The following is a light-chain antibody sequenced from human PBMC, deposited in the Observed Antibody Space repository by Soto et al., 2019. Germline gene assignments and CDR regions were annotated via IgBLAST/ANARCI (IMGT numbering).Light chain of an antibody. CDR3: QQFAASPRT. J-gene: IGKJ1*01. V-gene: IGKV3D-15*01. CDR2: GAS. Sequence: EIVMTQSPATLSVPPGERATLSCRASQSISTFLAWYQQKPGQAPRLLIGASTRATGIPDRFSDSGSGTDFTLTISRLEPEDFAVYYCQQFAASPRTFGQGTKVDIK. CDR1: QSISTF.